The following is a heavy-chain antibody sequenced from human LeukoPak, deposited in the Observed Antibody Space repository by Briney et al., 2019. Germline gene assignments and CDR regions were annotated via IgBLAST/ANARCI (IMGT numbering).Heavy chain of an antibody. D-gene: IGHD4-17*01. CDR2: IYSGGST. CDR3: AREYGDYDYYFDY. V-gene: IGHV3-66*01. Sequence: GGSLRLSCAASGFTVSSNYMSWARQAPGKGLEWVSVIYSGGSTYYADSVKGRFTISRDKSKNTLYLQMNSLRAEDTAVYYCAREYGDYDYYFDYWGQGTLDTVSS. CDR1: GFTVSSNY. J-gene: IGHJ4*02.